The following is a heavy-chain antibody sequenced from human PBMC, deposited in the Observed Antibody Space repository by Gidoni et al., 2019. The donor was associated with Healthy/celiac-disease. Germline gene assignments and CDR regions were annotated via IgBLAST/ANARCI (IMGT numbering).Heavy chain of an antibody. J-gene: IGHJ6*02. Sequence: QVQLQESGPGLVKPSETLSLTCTVSGGSISSYYWSWIRQPPGKGLEWIGYIYYSGSTNYNPSLKSRVTISVDTSKNQFSLKLSSVTAADTAVYYCARVPLGGYYYGMDVWGQGTTVTVSS. CDR3: ARVPLGGYYYGMDV. CDR2: IYYSGST. D-gene: IGHD3-16*01. CDR1: GGSISSYY. V-gene: IGHV4-59*01.